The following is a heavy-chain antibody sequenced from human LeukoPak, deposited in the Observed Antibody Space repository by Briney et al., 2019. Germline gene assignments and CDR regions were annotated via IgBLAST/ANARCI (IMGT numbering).Heavy chain of an antibody. D-gene: IGHD3-10*01. CDR2: IRSKAYGGTT. Sequence: GGSLRLSCTASGFTFGDYAMSWFRQAPGKGLEGVGFIRSKAYGGTTEYAASVKGRFTISRDDSKSIAYLQMNSLKNEDTAVYYCTRDPITMVRGVIEDAFDIWGQGTMVTVSS. J-gene: IGHJ3*02. CDR1: GFTFGDYA. V-gene: IGHV3-49*03. CDR3: TRDPITMVRGVIEDAFDI.